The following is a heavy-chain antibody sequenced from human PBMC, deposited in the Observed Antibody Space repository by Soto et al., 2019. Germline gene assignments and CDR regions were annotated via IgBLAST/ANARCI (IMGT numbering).Heavy chain of an antibody. J-gene: IGHJ6*02. V-gene: IGHV3-7*01. CDR2: INEDGSEK. CDR1: GFSFSLFW. CDR3: ARDLVDSGADYFYYYGMDV. D-gene: IGHD4-17*01. Sequence: RLSCAASGFSFSLFWMSWVRQTPGKGLEWVANINEDGSEKFFADSVKGRFTISRDNAKSSLYLEMNSLRAEDTAVHYCARDLVDSGADYFYYYGMDVWGQGTTVTVSS.